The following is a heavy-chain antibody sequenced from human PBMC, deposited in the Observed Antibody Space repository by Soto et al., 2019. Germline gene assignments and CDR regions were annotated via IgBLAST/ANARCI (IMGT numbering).Heavy chain of an antibody. CDR1: GFALSTYA. Sequence: QVQVVESGGGVVQPGRSLRLSCAASGFALSTYALHWVRQARGKGLVWLAVISKDGSRTHYAGSMEGRVTISRDTSKDTLYLQLNSLRPEATAGYFCGREQNSGYYRTADYWGQGTVVSVSS. CDR2: ISKDGSRT. V-gene: IGHV3-30*03. CDR3: GREQNSGYYRTADY. D-gene: IGHD3-22*01. J-gene: IGHJ4*02.